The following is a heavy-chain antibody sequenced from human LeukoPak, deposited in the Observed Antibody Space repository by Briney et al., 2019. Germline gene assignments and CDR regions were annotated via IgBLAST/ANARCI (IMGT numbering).Heavy chain of an antibody. CDR1: GFTFSSYG. D-gene: IGHD3-10*01. V-gene: IGHV3-30*02. Sequence: PGGSLRLSCAASGFTFSSYGMHWVRQAPGKGVEWVAFIRYDGSNKDYADSVKGRFTISRDNLKNTVHQQMNSLRTEDTAVYYCAKGVTLVRGVIILPYFDYWGQGTLVTVSS. CDR3: AKGVTLVRGVIILPYFDY. J-gene: IGHJ4*02. CDR2: IRYDGSNK.